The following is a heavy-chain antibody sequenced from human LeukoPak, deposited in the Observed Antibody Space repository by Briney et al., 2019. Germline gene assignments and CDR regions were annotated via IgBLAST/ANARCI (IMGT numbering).Heavy chain of an antibody. Sequence: SETLSLTCTVSGGSISSGGYYWSWIRQHPGKGLEWIGYIYYSGSTYYNPSLKSRVTISVDTSKNQFSLKLSSVTAADTAVYYCAERAYSGSYYVFDYWGQGTLVTVSS. D-gene: IGHD1-26*01. V-gene: IGHV4-31*03. J-gene: IGHJ4*02. CDR1: GGSISSGGYY. CDR2: IYYSGST. CDR3: AERAYSGSYYVFDY.